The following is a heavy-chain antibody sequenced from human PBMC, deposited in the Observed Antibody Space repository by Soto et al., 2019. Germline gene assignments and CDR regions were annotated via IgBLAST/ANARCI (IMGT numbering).Heavy chain of an antibody. CDR3: ANYYDFWSGYRPFEY. CDR2: IYYSGST. Sequence: SETLSLTCTVSGGSISSSSYYWGWIRQPPGKGLEWIGRIYYSGSTYYNPSLKSRVTISVDTSKNQFSLKLSSVTAADTAVYYCANYYDFWSGYRPFEYWGQGTLVTVSS. V-gene: IGHV4-39*01. CDR1: GGSISSSSYY. D-gene: IGHD3-3*01. J-gene: IGHJ4*02.